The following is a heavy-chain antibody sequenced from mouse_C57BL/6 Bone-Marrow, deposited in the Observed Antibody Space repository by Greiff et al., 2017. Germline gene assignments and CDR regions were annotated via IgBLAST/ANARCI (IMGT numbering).Heavy chain of an antibody. D-gene: IGHD2-2*01. CDR3: ARRGSTMVTAWFAY. V-gene: IGHV1-26*01. CDR2: INPNNGGT. Sequence: VQLQQSGPELVKPGASVTISCKASGYTFTDYYMNWVKQSHGKSLEWIGDINPNNGGTSYNQKFKGKATLTVDKSSSTAYMELRSLTSEDSAVYYCARRGSTMVTAWFAYWGQGTLVTVSA. J-gene: IGHJ3*01. CDR1: GYTFTDYY.